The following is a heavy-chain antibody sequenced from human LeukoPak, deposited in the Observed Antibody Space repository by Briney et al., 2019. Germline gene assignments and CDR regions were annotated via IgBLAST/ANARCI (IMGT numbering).Heavy chain of an antibody. CDR3: ARDPSVDTAMVGITMPRD. CDR2: MNPNSGNT. J-gene: IGHJ4*02. V-gene: IGHV1-8*01. D-gene: IGHD5-18*01. Sequence: ASVKVSCKASGYTFTSYDINWVRQATGQGLEWMGWMNPNSGNTGYAQKFQGRVTMTRNTSISTAYMELSSLRSEDTAVYYCARDPSVDTAMVGITMPRDWGQGTLVTVSS. CDR1: GYTFTSYD.